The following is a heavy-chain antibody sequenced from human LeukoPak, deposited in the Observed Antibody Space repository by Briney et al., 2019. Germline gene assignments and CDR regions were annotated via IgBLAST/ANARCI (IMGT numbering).Heavy chain of an antibody. V-gene: IGHV3-66*01. CDR3: ARVGVTMVRGVIYNWFDP. Sequence: TGGSLRLSCAASGFTVSSNYMSWVRQAPGKGLEWVSVIYSGGSTYYADSVKGRFTISRDNSKNTLYLQMNSLRAEDTAVYYCARVGVTMVRGVIYNWFDPWGQGTLVTVSS. J-gene: IGHJ5*02. CDR1: GFTVSSNY. D-gene: IGHD3-10*01. CDR2: IYSGGST.